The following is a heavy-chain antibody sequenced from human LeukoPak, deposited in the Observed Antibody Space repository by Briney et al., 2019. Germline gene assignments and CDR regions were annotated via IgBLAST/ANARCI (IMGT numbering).Heavy chain of an antibody. J-gene: IGHJ4*02. V-gene: IGHV3-21*01. CDR1: GFTFSSYS. CDR3: ARLGTGDDY. D-gene: IGHD7-27*01. Sequence: GGSLRLSCAASGFTFSSYSMNWVRQAPGKGVEWVSSISSSSSYIYYADSVKGRFTISRDNAKNSLYLQKNSLRAEDTAVYYCARLGTGDDYWGQGTLVTVSS. CDR2: ISSSSSYI.